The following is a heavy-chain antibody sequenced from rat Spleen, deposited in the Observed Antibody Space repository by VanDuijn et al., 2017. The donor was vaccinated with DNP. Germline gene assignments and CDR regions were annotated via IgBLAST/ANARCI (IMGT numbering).Heavy chain of an antibody. CDR1: GLTFSDYY. CDR2: IGSPAYAP. D-gene: IGHD4-3*01. Sequence: EVQLVESGGGLVQPGRSLKLSCAASGLTFSDYYMAWVRQAPTKGLDWVAYIGSPAYAPYYTDSVKGRFAISRDNAKSTLYLQMNSLRSEDMATYYCVRWNSGHFDYWGQGVMVTVSS. CDR3: VRWNSGHFDY. V-gene: IGHV5-22*01. J-gene: IGHJ2*01.